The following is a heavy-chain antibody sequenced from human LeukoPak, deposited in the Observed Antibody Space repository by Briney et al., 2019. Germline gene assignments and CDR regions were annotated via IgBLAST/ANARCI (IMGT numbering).Heavy chain of an antibody. J-gene: IGHJ4*02. CDR1: GGSISSSSYY. CDR3: ARDLGSGWSPGY. CDR2: IYHSGST. V-gene: IGHV4-39*07. Sequence: SETLSLTCTVSGGSISSSSYYWGWIRQPPGKGLEWIGSIYHSGSTYYNPSLKSRVTISVDTSKNQFSLNLTSVTAADTAFYYCARDLGSGWSPGYWGQGTLVTVSS. D-gene: IGHD6-19*01.